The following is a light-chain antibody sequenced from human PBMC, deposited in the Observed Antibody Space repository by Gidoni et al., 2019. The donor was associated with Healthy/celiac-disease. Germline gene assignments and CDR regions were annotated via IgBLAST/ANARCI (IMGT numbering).Light chain of an antibody. V-gene: IGKV1-39*01. J-gene: IGKJ4*01. Sequence: DIQMTQSPSSLSASVGDRVTITFRASQSISSYLNWYQHKPGKAPKLLIYSASSLQSGVPSRFSCSGSGTDFTLTISSLQPEDFATYYCQQSYSTPLTFXGXTKVEIK. CDR2: SAS. CDR1: QSISSY. CDR3: QQSYSTPLT.